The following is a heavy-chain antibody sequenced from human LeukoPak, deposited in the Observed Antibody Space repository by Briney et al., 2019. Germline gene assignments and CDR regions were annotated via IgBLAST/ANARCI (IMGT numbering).Heavy chain of an antibody. D-gene: IGHD3-9*01. CDR3: ARSYDILTGYYVY. CDR1: GGTFIKYA. CDR2: IIPMFATA. V-gene: IGHV1-69*01. J-gene: IGHJ4*02. Sequence: LVKVSCKASGGTFIKYAISWVRQAPGQGLEWMGGIIPMFATAHYAQKFQDRVTIIADESTSTAYMELSSLRSEDTAVYYCARSYDILTGYYVYWGQGSLVTVSS.